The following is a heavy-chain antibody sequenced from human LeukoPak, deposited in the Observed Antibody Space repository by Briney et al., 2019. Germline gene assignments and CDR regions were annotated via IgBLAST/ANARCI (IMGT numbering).Heavy chain of an antibody. V-gene: IGHV4-59*12. CDR2: IYNSGST. J-gene: IGHJ4*02. Sequence: SETLSLTCTVSGVSISSYYWSWIRQPPGKGLEFIGYIYNSGSTNYNPSLKSRVTISLDTSKNQFSLKLSSVTAADTAVYYCARDKYYYDSSGYYYFDYWGQGTLVTVSS. CDR3: ARDKYYYDSSGYYYFDY. D-gene: IGHD3-22*01. CDR1: GVSISSYY.